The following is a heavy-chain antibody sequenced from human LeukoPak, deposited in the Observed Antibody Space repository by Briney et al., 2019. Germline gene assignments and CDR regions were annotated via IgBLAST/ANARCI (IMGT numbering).Heavy chain of an antibody. CDR3: ARQDLAARPPEGY. J-gene: IGHJ4*02. CDR1: GYKFTSYW. D-gene: IGHD6-6*01. CDR2: IYLGDSDT. Sequence: GESLKISCKGSGYKFTSYWIAWVRQMPGKGLEWMGIIYLGDSDTRYSPSFQGQVTISADKSISTAYLQWSSLKASDTAMYYCARQDLAARPPEGYWGQGTLVTVSS. V-gene: IGHV5-51*01.